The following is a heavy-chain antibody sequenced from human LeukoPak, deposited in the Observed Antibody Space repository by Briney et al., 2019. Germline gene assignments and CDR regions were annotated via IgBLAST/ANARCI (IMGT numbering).Heavy chain of an antibody. D-gene: IGHD3-10*01. Sequence: PGGSLRLSCAASGFTFSSYAMSWVRQAPGEGLEWVSAISGSGGSTYYADSVKGRFTISRDNSKNKLYLQINSLRAEDTAVYYCAKGRPMSAWFDNVLFDYWGQGTLVTVSS. CDR3: AKGRPMSAWFDNVLFDY. V-gene: IGHV3-23*01. CDR2: ISGSGGST. J-gene: IGHJ4*02. CDR1: GFTFSSYA.